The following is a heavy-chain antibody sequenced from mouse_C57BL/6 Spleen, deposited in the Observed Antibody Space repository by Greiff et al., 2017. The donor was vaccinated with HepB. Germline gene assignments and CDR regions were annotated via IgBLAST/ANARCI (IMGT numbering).Heavy chain of an antibody. CDR3: ARGLLLAY. Sequence: SGPELVKPGASVKISCKASGYAFSSSWMNWVKQRPGKGLEWIGRIYPGDGDTNYNGKFKGKATLTADKSSSTAYMQLSSLTSEDSAVYFCARGLLLAYWGQGTLVTVSA. CDR2: IYPGDGDT. D-gene: IGHD2-3*01. J-gene: IGHJ3*01. V-gene: IGHV1-82*01. CDR1: GYAFSSSW.